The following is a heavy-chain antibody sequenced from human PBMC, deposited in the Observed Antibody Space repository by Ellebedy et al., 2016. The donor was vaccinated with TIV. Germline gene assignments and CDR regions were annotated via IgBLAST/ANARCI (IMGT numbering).Heavy chain of an antibody. J-gene: IGHJ6*02. CDR1: GESFSGYY. V-gene: IGHV4-34*01. Sequence: MPSETLSLTCAVSGESFSGYYWSWIRQPPGRGLEWIGEINHSGSTNYNPSLKSRVTISVDTSKNQFSLKLSSVTEADTAVYYCARAPGRVLTGYYKRSYGMDVWGQGTTVTVSS. CDR2: INHSGST. D-gene: IGHD3-9*01. CDR3: ARAPGRVLTGYYKRSYGMDV.